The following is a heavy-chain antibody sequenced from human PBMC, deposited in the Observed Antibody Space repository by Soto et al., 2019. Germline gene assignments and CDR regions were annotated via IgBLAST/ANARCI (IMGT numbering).Heavy chain of an antibody. D-gene: IGHD2-21*01. V-gene: IGHV4-30-4*08. CDR2: IYYSGFT. Sequence: SETLSLTCTVSGGSITSGGYYWSWIRQHPGKGLEWIGYIYYSGFTYYNPSLKSRVTISVDTSKNQFSLKLSSVTAADTAVYYCARASEALIPYGMDVWGQGTTVTV. J-gene: IGHJ6*02. CDR1: GGSITSGGYY. CDR3: ARASEALIPYGMDV.